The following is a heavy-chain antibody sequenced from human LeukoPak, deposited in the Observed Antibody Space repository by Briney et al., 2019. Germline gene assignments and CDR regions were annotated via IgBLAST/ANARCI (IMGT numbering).Heavy chain of an antibody. V-gene: IGHV3-23*01. D-gene: IGHD3-22*01. Sequence: PGGSLRLSCAASGFTFSSYAMSWVRQAPGKGFEWVSAISGRGGSTYYADSVKGRFTISRDNSKNTLDLQMNSLRAEDTAVYYCAKDQVSDYYDSSGRFDFWGQGTLVTVSS. CDR1: GFTFSSYA. CDR2: ISGRGGST. CDR3: AKDQVSDYYDSSGRFDF. J-gene: IGHJ4*02.